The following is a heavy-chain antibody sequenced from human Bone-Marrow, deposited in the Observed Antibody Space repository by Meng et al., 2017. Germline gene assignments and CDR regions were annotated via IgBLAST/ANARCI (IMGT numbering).Heavy chain of an antibody. D-gene: IGHD4-11*01. CDR2: INGDVSST. Sequence: AGSGGGLGLSRGSPRLSCAACGFSFSGCWVHWVRQGPGKGLVWVLRINGDVSSTRYADSIKARITISRNNSKTTMYLQMIRLRAEDAAVYDCARAEAATVTTFGYWGQGTLVTVSS. V-gene: IGHV3/OR16-13*01. J-gene: IGHJ4*02. CDR1: GFSFSGCW. CDR3: ARAEAATVTTFGY.